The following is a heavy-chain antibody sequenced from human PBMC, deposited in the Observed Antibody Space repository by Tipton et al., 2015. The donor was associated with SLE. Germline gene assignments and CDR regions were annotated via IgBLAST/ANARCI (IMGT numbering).Heavy chain of an antibody. Sequence: TLSLTCAVYGGSFSGYYWSWIRQPAGKGLEWIGRIYTSGSTNYNPSLKSRVTMSVDTSKNQFSLKLSSVTAADTAVYYCARAGLLWFERNGMDVWGQGTTVTVSS. CDR1: GGSFSGYY. CDR2: IYTSGST. D-gene: IGHD3-10*01. J-gene: IGHJ6*02. V-gene: IGHV4-59*10. CDR3: ARAGLLWFERNGMDV.